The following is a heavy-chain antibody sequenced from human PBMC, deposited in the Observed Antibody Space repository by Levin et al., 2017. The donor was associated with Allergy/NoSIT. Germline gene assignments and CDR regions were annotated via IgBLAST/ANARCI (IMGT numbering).Heavy chain of an antibody. CDR3: AKVDSYYYGSGSYYGYHNYGMDV. CDR1: GFTFSSYG. V-gene: IGHV3-30*18. J-gene: IGHJ6*02. D-gene: IGHD3-10*01. Sequence: LSGGSLRLSCAASGFTFSSYGMHWVRQAPGKGLEWVAVISYDGSNKYYADSVKGRFTISRDNSKNTLYLQMNSLRAEDTAVYYCAKVDSYYYGSGSYYGYHNYGMDVWGQGTTVTVSS. CDR2: ISYDGSNK.